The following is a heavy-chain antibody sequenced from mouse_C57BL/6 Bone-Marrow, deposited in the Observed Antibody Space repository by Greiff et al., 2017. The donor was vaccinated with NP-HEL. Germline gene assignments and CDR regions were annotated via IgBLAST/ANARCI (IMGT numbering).Heavy chain of an antibody. V-gene: IGHV5-9-1*02. CDR1: GFTFSSYA. Sequence: EVMLVESGEGLVKPGGSLKLSCAASGFTFSSYAMSWVRQTPEKRLEWVAYISSGGDYIYYADTVKGRFTISRDNARNTLYLQMSSLKSEDTALYYCTRPLGTHFDYWGQGTTLTVSS. J-gene: IGHJ2*01. CDR3: TRPLGTHFDY. D-gene: IGHD2-14*01. CDR2: ISSGGDYI.